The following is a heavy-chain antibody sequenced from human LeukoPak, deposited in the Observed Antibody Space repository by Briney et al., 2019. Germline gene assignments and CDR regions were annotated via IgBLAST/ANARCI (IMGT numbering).Heavy chain of an antibody. Sequence: GGSLRLSCAASGFTFSSYGMHWVRQAPGKGLEWVAVIWYDGSNKYYAGSVKGRFTISRDNSKNTLYLQMNSLRAEDTAVYYCVRGYYTQAFDYWGQGTLVTVSS. J-gene: IGHJ4*02. CDR3: VRGYYTQAFDY. D-gene: IGHD3-3*01. CDR2: IWYDGSNK. CDR1: GFTFSSYG. V-gene: IGHV3-33*01.